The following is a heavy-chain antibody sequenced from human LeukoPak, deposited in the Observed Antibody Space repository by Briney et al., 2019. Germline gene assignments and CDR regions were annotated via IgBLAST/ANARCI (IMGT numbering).Heavy chain of an antibody. CDR3: ASAPTYYDFWSGYPWFDP. CDR2: IYHSGST. V-gene: IGHV4-30-4*01. Sequence: SETLSLTCTVSGGSISSGDYYWSWIRQPPGKGLEWIGYIYHSGSTYYNPSLKSRVTISVDTSKNQFSLKLSSVTAADTAVYYCASAPTYYDFWSGYPWFDPWGQGTLVTVSS. J-gene: IGHJ5*02. D-gene: IGHD3-3*01. CDR1: GGSISSGDYY.